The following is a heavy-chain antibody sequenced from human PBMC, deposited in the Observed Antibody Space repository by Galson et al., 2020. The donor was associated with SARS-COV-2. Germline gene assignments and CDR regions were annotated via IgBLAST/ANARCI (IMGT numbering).Heavy chain of an antibody. CDR3: ARDGYGDPSHYYYYGMDV. CDR1: GFTFSSYW. D-gene: IGHD4-17*01. Sequence: GGSLRLSCAASGFTFSSYWMSWVRQAPGKGLEWVANIKQDGSEKYYVDSVKGRFTISRDNAKNSLYLQMNSLRAEDTAVYYCARDGYGDPSHYYYYGMDVWGQGTTVTVSS. J-gene: IGHJ6*02. V-gene: IGHV3-7*01. CDR2: IKQDGSEK.